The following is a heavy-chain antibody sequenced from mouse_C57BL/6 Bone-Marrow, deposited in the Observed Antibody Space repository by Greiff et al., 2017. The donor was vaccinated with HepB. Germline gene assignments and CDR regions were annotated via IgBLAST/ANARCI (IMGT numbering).Heavy chain of an antibody. CDR1: GYTFTDYE. J-gene: IGHJ1*03. V-gene: IGHV1-15*01. Sequence: QVQLQQSGAELVRPGASVTLSCKASGYTFTDYEMHWVKQTPVHGLEWIGAIDPETGGTAYNQKFKGKAILTADKSSSTAYMELRSLTSEDSAVYYCTYGNYWYFDVWGTGTTVTVSS. D-gene: IGHD2-1*01. CDR2: IDPETGGT. CDR3: TYGNYWYFDV.